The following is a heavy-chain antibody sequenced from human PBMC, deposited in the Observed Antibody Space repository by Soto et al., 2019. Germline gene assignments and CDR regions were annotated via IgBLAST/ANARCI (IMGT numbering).Heavy chain of an antibody. Sequence: DVQLSESGGGLVQPGGSLRLTCAASGFSFNSHAMTWVRQAPGRGLEWVAAINSGVDAFYADSVKGRSTISRDNSKDTLYLQMNSLGVEDTALYYCAKVLSLRTSGKYYKPFFHGMDVWGLGTTVTVSS. CDR1: GFSFNSHA. V-gene: IGHV3-23*01. CDR2: INSGVDA. D-gene: IGHD3-10*01. CDR3: AKVLSLRTSGKYYKPFFHGMDV. J-gene: IGHJ6*02.